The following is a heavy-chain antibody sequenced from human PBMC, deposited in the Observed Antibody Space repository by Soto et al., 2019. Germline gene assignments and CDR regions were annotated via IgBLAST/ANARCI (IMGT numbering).Heavy chain of an antibody. J-gene: IGHJ4*02. V-gene: IGHV3-11*01. Sequence: LRLSCAASGFRFSDHYMTWIRQAPGKGLEWVSKISGDATTTYYADSVKGRFTVSRDNAKNSVYLQMNSLRAEDTAVYYCASDPYYYASGFWGQGTLVTVSS. CDR1: GFRFSDHY. CDR2: ISGDATTT. CDR3: ASDPYYYASGF. D-gene: IGHD3-10*01.